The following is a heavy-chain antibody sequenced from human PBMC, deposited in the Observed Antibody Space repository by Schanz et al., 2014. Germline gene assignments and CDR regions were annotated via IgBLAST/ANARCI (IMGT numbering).Heavy chain of an antibody. J-gene: IGHJ6*02. CDR1: GFTLSSYA. Sequence: QVQLLQFGGGVVQPGRSLRLSCAAYGFTLSSYAMHWVRQAPGKGLEWVAVISYDGRNKYYADSVKGRFTISRDNSKNTLYLQMNSLRAEDTAVYYCARDFDDRRGYGSGYCLGDCMDVWGQGTTVTVSS. CDR3: ARDFDDRRGYGSGYCLGDCMDV. V-gene: IGHV3-30-3*01. D-gene: IGHD3-10*01. CDR2: ISYDGRNK.